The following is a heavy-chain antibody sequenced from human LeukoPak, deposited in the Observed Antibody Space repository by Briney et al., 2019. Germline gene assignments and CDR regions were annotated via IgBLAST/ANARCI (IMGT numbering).Heavy chain of an antibody. J-gene: IGHJ4*02. V-gene: IGHV4-39*01. D-gene: IGHD2-2*01. CDR1: GGSISSSSYY. CDR2: IYYSGST. CDR3: ARHKPKSFCYDCFDY. Sequence: SETLSLTCTVSGGSISSSSYYWGWIRQPPGKGLEWIGSIYYSGSTYYNPSLKSRVTISVDTSKNQFSLKLSSETAADTAVYYCARHKPKSFCYDCFDYWGQGTLVTVSS.